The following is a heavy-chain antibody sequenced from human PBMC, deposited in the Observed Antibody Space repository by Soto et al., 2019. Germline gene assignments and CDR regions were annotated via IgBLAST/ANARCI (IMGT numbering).Heavy chain of an antibody. Sequence: SVKVSCKASGFTFTSSAVQWVRQARGQRLEWIGWIVVGSGNTNHAQKFQERVTITRDMSTSTAYMELSSLRSKDTAVYYCAAEYHYDILTGYYNWGQGTLVTVSS. CDR1: GFTFTSSA. CDR3: AAEYHYDILTGYYN. J-gene: IGHJ4*02. CDR2: IVVGSGNT. V-gene: IGHV1-58*01. D-gene: IGHD3-9*01.